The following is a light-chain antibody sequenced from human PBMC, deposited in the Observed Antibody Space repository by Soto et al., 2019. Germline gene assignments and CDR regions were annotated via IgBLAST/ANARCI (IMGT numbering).Light chain of an antibody. J-gene: IGKJ2*01. CDR2: GAS. CDR3: QQCNDWPPT. CDR1: QSVSSN. Sequence: EIVMTQSPATLSVSPGERATLSCRASQSVSSNLAWYQQKPGQAPRLLIYGASTRATGIPARFSGRGSGTEFTLTISSLQSEDCAVYYCQQCNDWPPTFGQGTKLEIK. V-gene: IGKV3-15*01.